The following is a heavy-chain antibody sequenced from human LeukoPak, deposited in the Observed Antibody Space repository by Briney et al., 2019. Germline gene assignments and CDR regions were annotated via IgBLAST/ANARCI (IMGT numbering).Heavy chain of an antibody. CDR1: GFTFSSYA. D-gene: IGHD2-2*01. CDR3: ARENRDIVVVPAARRAFDI. V-gene: IGHV3-30-3*01. J-gene: IGHJ3*02. CDR2: ISYDGSNK. Sequence: GRSLRLSCAASGFTFSSYAMYWVRQAPGKGLEWVAVISYDGSNKYYADSVKGRFTISRDNSKNTLYLQMNSLRAEATAVYYCARENRDIVVVPAARRAFDIWGQGTMVTVSS.